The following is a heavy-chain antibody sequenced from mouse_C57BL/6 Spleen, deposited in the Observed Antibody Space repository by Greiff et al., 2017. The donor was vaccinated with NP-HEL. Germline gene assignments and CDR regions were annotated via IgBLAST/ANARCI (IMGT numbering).Heavy chain of an antibody. Sequence: QVQLQQPGAELVRPGSSVKLSCKASGYTFTSYWMHWVKQRPIQGLEWIGNIDPSDSETHYNQKFKDKATLTVDKSSSTAYMQLSSLTSEDSAVYYCARFGNGVYAMDYWGQGTSVTVSS. J-gene: IGHJ4*01. V-gene: IGHV1-52*01. CDR1: GYTFTSYW. CDR2: IDPSDSET. CDR3: ARFGNGVYAMDY. D-gene: IGHD2-1*01.